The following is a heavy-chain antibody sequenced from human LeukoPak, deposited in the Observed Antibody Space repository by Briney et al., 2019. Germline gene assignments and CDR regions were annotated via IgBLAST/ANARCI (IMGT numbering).Heavy chain of an antibody. Sequence: PSETLSLTCTVSGGSISSYYWSWIRQPAGKGLEWIGRIYTSGSTNYNPSLKSRVTTSVDTSKNQFSLKLSSVTAADTAVYYCARETSQKGAHYMDVWGKGTTVTISS. D-gene: IGHD3-16*01. CDR2: IYTSGST. J-gene: IGHJ6*03. CDR1: GGSISSYY. CDR3: ARETSQKGAHYMDV. V-gene: IGHV4-4*07.